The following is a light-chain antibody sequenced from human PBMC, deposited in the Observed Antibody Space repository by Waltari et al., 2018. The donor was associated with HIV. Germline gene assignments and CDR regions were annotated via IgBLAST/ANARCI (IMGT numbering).Light chain of an antibody. Sequence: QSALTQPASVSGSPGPSITISCTGTSSDVGCYNYVSWYQQHPGKAPKLMIYDVSNRPSGVSNRFSGSKSGNTASLTISGLQAEDEADYYCSSYRSSSTWVFGGGTKLTVL. CDR1: SSDVGCYNY. CDR2: DVS. J-gene: IGLJ3*02. CDR3: SSYRSSSTWV. V-gene: IGLV2-14*03.